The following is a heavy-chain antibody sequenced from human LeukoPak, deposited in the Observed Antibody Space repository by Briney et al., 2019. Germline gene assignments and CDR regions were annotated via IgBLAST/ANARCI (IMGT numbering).Heavy chain of an antibody. CDR2: SYGST. CDR1: GGSISSGGYF. V-gene: IGHV4-31*03. J-gene: IGHJ2*01. CDR3: ARLRVARRYFDL. Sequence: SETLSLTCTVSGGSISSGGYFWSWIRQHPGMGLGWIGYSYGSTNYNPSLKNRVTISVDTSKNQFSLKLSSVTAADTAVYYCARLRVARRYFDLWGRGTLVTVSS. D-gene: IGHD2-15*01.